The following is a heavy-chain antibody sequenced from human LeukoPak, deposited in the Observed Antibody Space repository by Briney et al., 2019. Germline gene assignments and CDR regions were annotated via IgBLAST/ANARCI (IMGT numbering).Heavy chain of an antibody. J-gene: IGHJ6*03. CDR2: ICNSVGT. Sequence: PSETLSLSCTVSGGSFSRYYWSWIRQPPGKGLEWIGYICNSVGTKYNPSLKGRVSISVDTSKNQFSLKLSSVTAADTAVYYCARDYCSSTFCYSTISTHYNYYMDVWGKGTTVTVSS. CDR3: ARDYCSSTFCYSTISTHYNYYMDV. V-gene: IGHV4-4*08. D-gene: IGHD2-2*02. CDR1: GGSFSRYY.